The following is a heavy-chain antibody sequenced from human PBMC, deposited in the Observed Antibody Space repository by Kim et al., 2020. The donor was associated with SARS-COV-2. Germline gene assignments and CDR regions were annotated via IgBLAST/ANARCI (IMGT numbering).Heavy chain of an antibody. J-gene: IGHJ4*02. CDR3: VKDKRGNVVVPAAYY. Sequence: DAVKGRFTISRDNSKNTLYLQMSSLRAEDTAVYYCVKDKRGNVVVPAAYYWGQGTLVTVSS. D-gene: IGHD2-2*01. V-gene: IGHV3-64D*06.